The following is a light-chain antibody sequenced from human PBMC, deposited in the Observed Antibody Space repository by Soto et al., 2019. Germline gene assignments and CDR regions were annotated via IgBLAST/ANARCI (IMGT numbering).Light chain of an antibody. Sequence: QSVLTQPPSASGTPGQRVTISCSGSSSNIGSNTVNWYQQLPGTAPKLLIYSNNQRPSGVPDRFSVPKSGTSASLAISGLQSEDEADYYCAAWDDSLNGVVFGGGTQLTVL. CDR3: AAWDDSLNGVV. CDR1: SSNIGSNT. CDR2: SNN. V-gene: IGLV1-44*01. J-gene: IGLJ2*01.